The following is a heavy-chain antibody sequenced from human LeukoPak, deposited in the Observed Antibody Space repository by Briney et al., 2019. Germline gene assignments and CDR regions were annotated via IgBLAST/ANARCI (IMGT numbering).Heavy chain of an antibody. D-gene: IGHD2-2*01. Sequence: WASVKVSCKASGYTFTGYYMHWVRQAPGQGLEWMGWINPNSGDTYYAQNFQGRFSITSDTSKSTTYMDLASLAPEDTAVYYCARVPVPAPRRGLYFDYWGQGTLITVSS. CDR3: ARVPVPAPRRGLYFDY. CDR2: INPNSGDT. CDR1: GYTFTGYY. V-gene: IGHV1-2*02. J-gene: IGHJ4*02.